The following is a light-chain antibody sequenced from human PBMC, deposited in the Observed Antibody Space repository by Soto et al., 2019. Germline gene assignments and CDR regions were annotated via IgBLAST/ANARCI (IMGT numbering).Light chain of an antibody. Sequence: EIVLTQSPATLSLSPGEIATLSCRASQSVSSYLAWYQQKPGQAPRLLIYDASNRATDIPARFSGSWSGTDFSLTISSLAPEYCAVYYCQQRSNWPAYTFGDGTKLEIK. CDR1: QSVSSY. CDR2: DAS. V-gene: IGKV3-11*01. J-gene: IGKJ2*01. CDR3: QQRSNWPAYT.